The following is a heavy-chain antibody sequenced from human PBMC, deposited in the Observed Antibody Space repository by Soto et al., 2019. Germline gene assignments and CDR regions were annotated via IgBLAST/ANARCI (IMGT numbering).Heavy chain of an antibody. CDR1: GFTFSDYY. V-gene: IGHV3-11*06. D-gene: IGHD4-17*01. CDR3: ARPKFSATVVSHFDY. Sequence: PGGSLRLSCAASGFTFSDYYTSWIRQAPGKGLEWVSYISSSSSYTNYADSVKGRFTISRDNAKNSLYLQMNSLRAEDTAVYYCARPKFSATVVSHFDYWGQGTLVTVSS. CDR2: ISSSSSYT. J-gene: IGHJ4*02.